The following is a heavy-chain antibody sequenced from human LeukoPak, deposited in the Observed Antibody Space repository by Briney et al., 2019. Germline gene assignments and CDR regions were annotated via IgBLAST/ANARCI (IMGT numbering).Heavy chain of an antibody. CDR3: AKVFVTALTTSAFDV. V-gene: IGHV3-23*01. CDR2: ISGSGGST. CDR1: GFTFNSYA. Sequence: GGSLRLSCAASGFTFNSYAMNWVRQAPGKGLEWVSAISGSGGSTYYADSVKGRFTISRDNSKNTLYLQMNSLRAEDTAVYYCAKVFVTALTTSAFDVWGQGTMVTASS. D-gene: IGHD4-4*01. J-gene: IGHJ3*01.